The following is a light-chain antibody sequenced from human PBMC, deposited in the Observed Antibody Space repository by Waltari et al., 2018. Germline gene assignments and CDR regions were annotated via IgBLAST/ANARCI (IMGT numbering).Light chain of an antibody. CDR3: QQYGSSPYT. CDR1: QSVSSSY. J-gene: IGKJ2*01. Sequence: EIALTQSPGTLSLSPGERATLSCRASQSVSSSYLAWYQQKPGQAPRLLIYGASSRATGIPDRFSGSGSGTDFTLTISRLEPEDFAVYYCQQYGSSPYTFGQGTKL. V-gene: IGKV3-20*01. CDR2: GAS.